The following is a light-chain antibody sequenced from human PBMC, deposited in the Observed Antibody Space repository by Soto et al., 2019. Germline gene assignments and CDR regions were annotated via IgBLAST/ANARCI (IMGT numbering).Light chain of an antibody. CDR3: QQDYKLPWT. J-gene: IGKJ1*01. Sequence: EIVMTQSPATLSVSPGERVTLSCRASQSVSSNLAWYQHKPGQAPRLLIYGASTRATGIPARFSGSGSGTEFTLTISSLQSEDCAVYCCQQDYKLPWTFGQGTKVESK. V-gene: IGKV3-15*01. CDR1: QSVSSN. CDR2: GAS.